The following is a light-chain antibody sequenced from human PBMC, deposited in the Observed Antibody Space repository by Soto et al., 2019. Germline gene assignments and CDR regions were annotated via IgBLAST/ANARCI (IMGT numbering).Light chain of an antibody. CDR1: NIGDKR. V-gene: IGLV3-21*04. J-gene: IGLJ1*01. CDR3: QVWDIMTDNYV. CDR2: YDS. Sequence: SYELTQPPSVSVAPEKTTTITCGGNNIGDKRVHWYRQKPGQAPVLLISYDSDRPSGIPERFSGSNSGNTATLTISRVEAGDXXDYYCQVWDIMTDNYVFGGGTKLTVL.